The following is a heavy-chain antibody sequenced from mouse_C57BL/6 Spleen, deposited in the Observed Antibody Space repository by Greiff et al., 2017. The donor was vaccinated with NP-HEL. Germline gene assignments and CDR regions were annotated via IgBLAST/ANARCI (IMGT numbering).Heavy chain of an antibody. CDR3: ARYDGYHWYFDV. J-gene: IGHJ1*03. CDR2: INPNNGGT. V-gene: IGHV1-26*01. D-gene: IGHD2-3*01. CDR1: GYTFTDYY. Sequence: VQLQQSGPELVKPGASVKISCKASGYTFTDYYMNWVKQSHGKSLEWIGDINPNNGGTSYNQKFKGKATLTVDKSSSTAYMELRSLTSEDSAVYYCARYDGYHWYFDVWGTGTTVTVSS.